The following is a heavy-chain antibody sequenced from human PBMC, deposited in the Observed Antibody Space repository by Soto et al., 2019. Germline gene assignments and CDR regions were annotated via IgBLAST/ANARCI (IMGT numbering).Heavy chain of an antibody. CDR3: AKVRYGGNWGSYYYGMDV. Sequence: EVQLLESGGGLVQPGGCLRLSCAASGFNFSSYAMSWFPQAPGKGLEWVSAISGSGVSTYYADSVKGRFTISRDNSKNTLYRQMNSLRAEYTAVYYCAKVRYGGNWGSYYYGMDVWGQGTTVTVSS. J-gene: IGHJ6*02. V-gene: IGHV3-23*01. CDR2: ISGSGVST. CDR1: GFNFSSYA. D-gene: IGHD7-27*01.